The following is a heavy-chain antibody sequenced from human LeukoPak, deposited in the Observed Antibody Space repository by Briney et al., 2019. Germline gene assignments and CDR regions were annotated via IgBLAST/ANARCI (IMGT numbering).Heavy chain of an antibody. CDR3: AKIGYNWNDVGLYGMDV. CDR2: IRYDGSNK. D-gene: IGHD1-1*01. CDR1: GFTFSSHG. V-gene: IGHV3-30*02. J-gene: IGHJ6*02. Sequence: PGGSLRLSCAASGFTFSSHGMHWVRQAPGKGLEWVAFIRYDGSNKYQADSVKGRFTISRDNSKNTLYLQMNSLRTEDTAVYFCAKIGYNWNDVGLYGMDVWGRGTTVTVSS.